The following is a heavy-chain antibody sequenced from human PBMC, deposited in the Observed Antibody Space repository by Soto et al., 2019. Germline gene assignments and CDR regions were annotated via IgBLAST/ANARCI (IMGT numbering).Heavy chain of an antibody. CDR1: GFTFSFYA. V-gene: IGHV3-30-3*01. J-gene: IGHJ5*02. Sequence: QVQLVESGGGVVQPGRSLRLSCAASGFTFSFYAMHWVRQAPGKGLEWVAVISYDGSNKYYADSVKGRFTISRDNSKNTVYLQMNSLRAEDSAVYFCAREYSDGWFDPWGQGTLVTVSS. D-gene: IGHD2-21*01. CDR2: ISYDGSNK. CDR3: AREYSDGWFDP.